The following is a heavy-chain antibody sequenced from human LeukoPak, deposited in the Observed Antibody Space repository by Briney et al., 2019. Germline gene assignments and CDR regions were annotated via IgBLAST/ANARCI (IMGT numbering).Heavy chain of an antibody. CDR1: GGSVSSRSYY. Sequence: SETLPLTCTVSGGSVSSRSYYWGWIRQPPGKGLEWIGSIYYSGSTYYNPSLKSRVTISVDTSKNQFSLKLSSVTAADTAVYYCARQGFPYYDFWSGYGFLGYWGQGTLVTVSS. CDR3: ARQGFPYYDFWSGYGFLGY. J-gene: IGHJ4*02. CDR2: IYYSGST. D-gene: IGHD3-3*01. V-gene: IGHV4-39*01.